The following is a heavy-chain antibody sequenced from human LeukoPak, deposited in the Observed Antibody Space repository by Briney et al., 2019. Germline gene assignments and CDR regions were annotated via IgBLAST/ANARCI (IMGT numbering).Heavy chain of an antibody. CDR1: GFTFTRHT. D-gene: IGHD3-3*01. V-gene: IGHV3-23*01. CDR3: AKDPNPFFDFWSGYK. CDR2: IGGRDDRT. Sequence: PGGSLRLSCAASGFTFTRHTMTWLRHAPGKGLEWVSIIGGRDDRTYYADSVKGRFTISRDNSKNTLYLQMNSLRGEDTAVYYCAKDPNPFFDFWSGYKWGQGTLVTVSS. J-gene: IGHJ4*02.